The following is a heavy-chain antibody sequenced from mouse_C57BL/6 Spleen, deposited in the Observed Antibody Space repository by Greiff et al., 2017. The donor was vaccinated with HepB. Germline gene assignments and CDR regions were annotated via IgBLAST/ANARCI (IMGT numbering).Heavy chain of an antibody. CDR3: ARSITGTDYFDY. CDR2: IDPANGNT. V-gene: IGHV14-3*01. Sequence: VHVKQSVAELVRPGASVKLSCTASGFNIKNTYMHWVKQRPEQGLEWIGRIDPANGNTKYAPKFQGKATITADTSSNTAYLQLSSLTSEDTAIYYCARSITGTDYFDYWGQGTTLTVSS. J-gene: IGHJ2*01. CDR1: GFNIKNTY. D-gene: IGHD4-1*01.